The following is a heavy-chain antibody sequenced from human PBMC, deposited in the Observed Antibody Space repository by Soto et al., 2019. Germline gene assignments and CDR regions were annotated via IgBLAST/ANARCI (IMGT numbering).Heavy chain of an antibody. V-gene: IGHV3-23*01. CDR1: GFTFIGYV. J-gene: IGHJ4*02. CDR3: AKDKGDELFLGYYDD. Sequence: LRLSCAATGFTFIGYVMTLVRQAPGKGLEWVSAISGSCGATYYADSVKGRFTISRDNSKNTLYLQMNSLRAEDTAIYYCAKDKGDELFLGYYDDWGQGTLVTVSS. D-gene: IGHD1-7*01. CDR2: ISGSCGAT.